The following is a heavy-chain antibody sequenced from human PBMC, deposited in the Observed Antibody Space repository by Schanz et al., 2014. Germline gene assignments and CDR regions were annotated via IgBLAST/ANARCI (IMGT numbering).Heavy chain of an antibody. V-gene: IGHV3-23*04. Sequence: EVQLVESGGGLVQPGGSLRLSCAASGFTFTTNAMSWVRQPPGKGLEWVSAISGNGGSTYFADSVKGRFTISRDNSDNTLFLQMNSLRAEDTAVYYCARRITGTHHNPYYHGMDVWGQGTTVTVSS. CDR3: ARRITGTHHNPYYHGMDV. CDR2: ISGNGGST. CDR1: GFTFTTNA. J-gene: IGHJ6*02. D-gene: IGHD1-20*01.